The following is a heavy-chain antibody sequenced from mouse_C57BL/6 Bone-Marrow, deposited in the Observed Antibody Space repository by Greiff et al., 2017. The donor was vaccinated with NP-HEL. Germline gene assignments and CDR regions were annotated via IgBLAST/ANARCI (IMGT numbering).Heavy chain of an antibody. D-gene: IGHD1-1*01. Sequence: VQLQESGAELAKPGASVKLSCKASGYTFTSYWMHWVKQRPGQGLEWIGYINPSSGYTKYNQKFKDKATLTADKSSSTAYMQLSSLTYEDSAVYYCARRRLLLRYPGWFAYWGQGTLVTVSA. V-gene: IGHV1-7*01. CDR1: GYTFTSYW. CDR2: INPSSGYT. CDR3: ARRRLLLRYPGWFAY. J-gene: IGHJ3*01.